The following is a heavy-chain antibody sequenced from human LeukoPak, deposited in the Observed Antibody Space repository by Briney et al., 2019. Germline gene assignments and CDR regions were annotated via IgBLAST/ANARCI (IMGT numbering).Heavy chain of an antibody. Sequence: GGSLRLSCAASGFTFSSYGMHWVRQAPGKGLEWVAVISYDGSNKYYADSVKGRFTISRDNSKNTLYLQMNSLRAEDTAVYYCAKGGWLQFTDEYFQHWGQGTLVTVSS. CDR1: GFTFSSYG. CDR2: ISYDGSNK. D-gene: IGHD5-24*01. CDR3: AKGGWLQFTDEYFQH. J-gene: IGHJ1*01. V-gene: IGHV3-30*18.